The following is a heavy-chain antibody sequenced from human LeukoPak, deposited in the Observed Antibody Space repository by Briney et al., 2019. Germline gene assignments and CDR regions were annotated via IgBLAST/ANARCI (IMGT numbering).Heavy chain of an antibody. V-gene: IGHV3-30*04. Sequence: GGSLRLSCAASGFTFSSYAMHWVRQAPGKGLEWVAVISYDGRNKYYADSVKGRFTISRDNSKNTLYLQMNSLRAEDTAVYYCARDFGYYFDYWGQGTLVTVSS. D-gene: IGHD3-10*01. CDR1: GFTFSSYA. CDR3: ARDFGYYFDY. CDR2: ISYDGRNK. J-gene: IGHJ4*02.